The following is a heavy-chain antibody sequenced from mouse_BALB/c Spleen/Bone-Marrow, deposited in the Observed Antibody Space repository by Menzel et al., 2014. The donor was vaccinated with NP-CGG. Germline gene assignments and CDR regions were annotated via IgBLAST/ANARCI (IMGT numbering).Heavy chain of an antibody. CDR1: GYTFTGNA. V-gene: IGHV1-67*01. CDR3: ASTAGTKYDYFAY. J-gene: IGHJ2*01. Sequence: VQLQESGPELVRPGVSVKISCKDSGYTFTGNAMHWVKQSHAKSLEWIGVISTYSGNTNYNQKFKGKATMTVDKSSSTAYMELARLTSEDSAIYYCASTAGTKYDYFAYWGQGTTLTVSS. CDR2: ISTYSGNT. D-gene: IGHD1-2*01.